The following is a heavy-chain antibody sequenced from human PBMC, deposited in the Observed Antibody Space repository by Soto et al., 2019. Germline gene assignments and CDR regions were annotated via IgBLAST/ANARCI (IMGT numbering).Heavy chain of an antibody. V-gene: IGHV3-30*18. Sequence: QPVGSLRLSCAASGFTFSGYGMHWVRQAPGKGLEWVAVISNDGSNKYYVDSVKGRFTISRDNSKNTLDLQMNSLRAEDTAVYYCAKVRFSKNSSGWPQGHWGQGTRSTFSS. CDR1: GFTFSGYG. CDR3: AKVRFSKNSSGWPQGH. J-gene: IGHJ4*02. D-gene: IGHD6-19*01. CDR2: ISNDGSNK.